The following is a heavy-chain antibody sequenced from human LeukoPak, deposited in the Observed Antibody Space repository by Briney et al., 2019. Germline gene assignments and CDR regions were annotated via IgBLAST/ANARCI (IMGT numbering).Heavy chain of an antibody. J-gene: IGHJ4*02. V-gene: IGHV1-24*01. CDR1: GYTLTELS. D-gene: IGHD3-3*01. CDR2: FDPEDGET. Sequence: ASVKVSCKVSGYTLTELSMHWVRQAPGKGLDWMGGFDPEDGETIYAQKFQGRVTMTEDTSTDAAYMELSSLRSEDTAVYYCATGVEYYDFWSGYYPFDYWGQGTLVTVYS. CDR3: ATGVEYYDFWSGYYPFDY.